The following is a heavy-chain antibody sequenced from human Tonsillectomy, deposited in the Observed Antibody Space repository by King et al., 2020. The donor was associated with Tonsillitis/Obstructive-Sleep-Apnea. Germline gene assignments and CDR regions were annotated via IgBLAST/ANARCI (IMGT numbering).Heavy chain of an antibody. CDR3: ARHSGSSSHGAFDI. J-gene: IGHJ3*02. CDR2: IDPSDSYT. V-gene: IGHV5-10-1*03. CDR1: GYSFTSYW. Sequence: VQLVESGAEVKKPGESLRISCTASGYSFTSYWISWVRQMPGKGLEWMGRIDPSDSYTNYSPSFQGHVTISADRSITTADLQWSSLKASDTALYYCARHSGSSSHGAFDIWGQGTMVTVSS. D-gene: IGHD1-26*01.